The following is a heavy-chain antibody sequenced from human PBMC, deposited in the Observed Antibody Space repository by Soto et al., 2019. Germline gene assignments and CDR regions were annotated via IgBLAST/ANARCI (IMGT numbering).Heavy chain of an antibody. CDR3: AKDKYTDSVRKVWFFDY. V-gene: IGHV3-23*01. Sequence: EVQLLESGEAWSRRGGPLSSPWQPSGSTSGKNARIGVGLAQGKGLEWVSPISANGGITDYADSVKGRFTISRDNFQNILSLQMDSLRGDDTALYFCAKDKYTDSVRKVWFFDYWGRGTLVTVSS. CDR2: ISANGGIT. D-gene: IGHD2-15*01. CDR1: GSTSGKNA. J-gene: IGHJ2*01.